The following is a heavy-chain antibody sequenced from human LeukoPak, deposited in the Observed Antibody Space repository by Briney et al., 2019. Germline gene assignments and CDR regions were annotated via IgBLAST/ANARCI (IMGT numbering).Heavy chain of an antibody. CDR1: GFTFSSYA. CDR3: AKHGTVWGSCHHSDYYYGMDV. D-gene: IGHD3-16*01. J-gene: IGHJ6*02. CDR2: ISGSGGST. V-gene: IGHV3-23*01. Sequence: PGGSLRLSCAASGFTFSSYAMSWVRQAQGKGLEWVSAISGSGGSTYYADSVKGRFTISRDNSKNTLYLQMNSLRAEVTAVYYCAKHGTVWGSCHHSDYYYGMDVWGQGTTVTVSS.